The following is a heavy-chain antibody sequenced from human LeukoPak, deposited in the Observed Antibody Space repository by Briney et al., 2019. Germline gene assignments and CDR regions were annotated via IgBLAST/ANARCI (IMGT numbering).Heavy chain of an antibody. V-gene: IGHV4-34*01. CDR1: GGSFSGYY. Sequence: PSETLSLTCAVSGGSFSGYYWSWIRQPPGKGLEWIGEINHSGSTNYNPSLKRRVTISVDTSKNHFSLKLSSVTAAYTTVYYSAXVXXYXXXXXXXXXXTRXXXXXXFDYWGQGTLVTVSS. J-gene: IGHJ4*02. CDR3: AXVXXYXXXXXXXXXXTRXXXXXXFDY. CDR2: INHSGST.